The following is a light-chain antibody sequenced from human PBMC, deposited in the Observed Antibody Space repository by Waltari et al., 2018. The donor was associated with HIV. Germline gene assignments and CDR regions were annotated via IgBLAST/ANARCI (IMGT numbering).Light chain of an antibody. CDR3: QQSFSIPPWT. V-gene: IGKV1-39*01. CDR2: GAS. CDR1: QSINTY. J-gene: IGKJ1*01. Sequence: DIQMTQSPFSLSASVGARVTITCRASQSINTYLNWYQQKAGKVPKLLIYGASNLHSGVPSRFSGRGSGTDFTLTISSLQHEDFATYFCQQSFSIPPWTFGQGTKV.